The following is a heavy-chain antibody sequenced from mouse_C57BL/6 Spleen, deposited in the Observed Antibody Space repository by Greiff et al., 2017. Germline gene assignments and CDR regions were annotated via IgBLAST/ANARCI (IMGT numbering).Heavy chain of an antibody. CDR1: GYTFTDYN. Sequence: EVQLQQSGPELVKPGASVKIPCKASGYTFTDYNMAWVKQSHGKSLEWIGDINPNNGGTIYTQKFKGKATLTVDKSSSTASMELRSLASEDTAVEYCARWGLLDAMGEWGQGASVTVSS. V-gene: IGHV1-18*01. CDR3: ARWGLLDAMGE. J-gene: IGHJ4*01. D-gene: IGHD2-10*01. CDR2: INPNNGGT.